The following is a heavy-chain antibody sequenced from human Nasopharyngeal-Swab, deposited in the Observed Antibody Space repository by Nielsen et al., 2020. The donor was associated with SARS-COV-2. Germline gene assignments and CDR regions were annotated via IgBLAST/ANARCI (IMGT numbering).Heavy chain of an antibody. D-gene: IGHD6-13*01. CDR3: AREGGRFSSTWYYYSYGMDV. J-gene: IGHJ6*02. V-gene: IGHV3-21*06. CDR2: ISGSNNYT. Sequence: VGRAARRGLVWVASISGSNNYTYYADPVKGRFTISRDNAKNSLFLQVNSLRAEDTAVYYCAREGGRFSSTWYYYSYGMDVWGQGTTVTVSS.